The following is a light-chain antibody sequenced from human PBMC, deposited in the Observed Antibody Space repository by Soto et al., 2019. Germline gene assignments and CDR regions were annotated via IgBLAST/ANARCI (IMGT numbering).Light chain of an antibody. CDR1: SSNIGSNY. J-gene: IGLJ2*01. V-gene: IGLV1-47*01. CDR2: RNN. CDR3: AAWDDSLSGVV. Sequence: QSVLTQPPSASGTPGQRVTMSCSGSSSNIGSNYVYWYQQLPGTAPKLLIYRNNQRPSGVPDRFSGSKSGTSASLAISGVRSEDEADYYCAAWDDSLSGVVFGGGTQLTVL.